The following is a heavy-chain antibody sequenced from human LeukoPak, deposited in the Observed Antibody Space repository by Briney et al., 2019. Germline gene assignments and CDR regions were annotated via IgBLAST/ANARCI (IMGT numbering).Heavy chain of an antibody. V-gene: IGHV3-23*01. D-gene: IGHD3-10*01. J-gene: IGHJ5*02. CDR1: GFTFSSYW. Sequence: GGSLRLSCAASGFTFSSYWMSWVRQAPGKGLEWVSGISISGGSSYYADSVKGRFTISRDNSKNTLYLQMNRLRAEDTAVYYCAKDRDLLFAHCWFDLWGQGTLVTVSS. CDR3: AKDRDLLFAHCWFDL. CDR2: ISISGGSS.